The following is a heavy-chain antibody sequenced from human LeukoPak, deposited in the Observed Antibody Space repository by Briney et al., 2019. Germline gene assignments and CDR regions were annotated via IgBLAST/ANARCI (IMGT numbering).Heavy chain of an antibody. Sequence: SETLSLTCAVYGGSFSGYYWSWIRQPPGKGLEWIGEINHSGNTNYNPSLKSRVTISVDTSKNQFSLKLSSVTAADTAVYYCARGPPYYDSSGYYYDYWGQGTLVTVSS. J-gene: IGHJ4*02. CDR2: INHSGNT. CDR3: ARGPPYYDSSGYYYDY. V-gene: IGHV4-34*01. D-gene: IGHD3-22*01. CDR1: GGSFSGYY.